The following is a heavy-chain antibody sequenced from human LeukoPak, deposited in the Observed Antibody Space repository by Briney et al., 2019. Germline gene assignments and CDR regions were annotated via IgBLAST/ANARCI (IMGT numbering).Heavy chain of an antibody. V-gene: IGHV4-39*07. CDR2: ISHSGST. Sequence: PSETLSLTCTVSGGSISSSSYYWGWIRQPPGKGLEWIGEISHSGSTNYNPSLKSRVTISVDTSKNQFSLKLSSVTAADTAVYYCARVRRFGSGVDYWGQGTLVTVSS. CDR1: GGSISSSSYY. CDR3: ARVRRFGSGVDY. D-gene: IGHD6-25*01. J-gene: IGHJ4*02.